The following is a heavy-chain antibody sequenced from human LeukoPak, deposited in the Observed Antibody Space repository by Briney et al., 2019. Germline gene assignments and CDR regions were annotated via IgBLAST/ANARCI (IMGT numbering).Heavy chain of an antibody. D-gene: IGHD2-2*01. V-gene: IGHV4-59*08. CDR3: ARLRRDCSSTSCYEGFDY. CDR2: IYYSGST. Sequence: SESLSLTCTVPGGSISSYYWSWIPQTPGEGLEWIGSIYYSGSTNYNPSLKSRVTISVDTSKNQFSLKLSSVTAADTAVYYCARLRRDCSSTSCYEGFDYWGQGTLVTVSS. J-gene: IGHJ4*02. CDR1: GGSISSYY.